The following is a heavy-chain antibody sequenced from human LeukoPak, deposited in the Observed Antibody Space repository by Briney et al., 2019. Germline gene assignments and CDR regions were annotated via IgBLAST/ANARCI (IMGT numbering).Heavy chain of an antibody. CDR2: VRSDGRNK. V-gene: IGHV3-30*02. CDR1: GFTFSSYG. D-gene: IGHD3-16*01. J-gene: IGHJ6*03. CDR3: AKLKINYYYYMDV. Sequence: GGSLRLSCAASGFTFSSYGMQFSSYGMNWVRQAPGQGLEWVAFVRSDGRNKYYADSVKGRFTISRDNTKNMLYLQMNSLRAEDTAVYYCAKLKINYYYYMDVWGKGTTVIVSS.